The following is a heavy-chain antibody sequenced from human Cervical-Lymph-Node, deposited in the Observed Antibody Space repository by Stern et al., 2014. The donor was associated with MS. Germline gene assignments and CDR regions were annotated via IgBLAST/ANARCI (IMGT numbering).Heavy chain of an antibody. Sequence: QVQLVESGGGVVQPGRSLRLSCAASGFIFSNYAIHWVRQPPGEGLEWVAVVSSDGANTYFADSVKGRFTISRDNSKNTLYLQMNSLKIEDTAIYYCASQIWGQGTMVTVSS. J-gene: IGHJ3*02. CDR1: GFIFSNYA. V-gene: IGHV3-30*01. CDR3: ASQI. CDR2: VSSDGANT.